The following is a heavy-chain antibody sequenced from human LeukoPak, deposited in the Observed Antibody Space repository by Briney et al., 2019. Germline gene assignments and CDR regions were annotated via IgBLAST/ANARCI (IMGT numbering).Heavy chain of an antibody. V-gene: IGHV3-23*01. CDR3: ARGLVFWGFYYYYMDV. CDR1: GFTFSSYA. J-gene: IGHJ6*03. CDR2: ISGSGGST. Sequence: GGSLRLSCAASGFTFSSYAMSWVRQAPGKGLEWVSAISGSGGSTYYADSVKGRFTISRDNSKNTLYLQMNSLRAEDTAVYYCARGLVFWGFYYYYMDVWGKGTTVTVSS. D-gene: IGHD3-16*01.